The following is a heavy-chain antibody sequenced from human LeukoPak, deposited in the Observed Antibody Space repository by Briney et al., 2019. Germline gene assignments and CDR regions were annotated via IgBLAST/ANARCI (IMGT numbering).Heavy chain of an antibody. Sequence: GGSLRLSCAASGFTFHDYAMHWVWRAPGKGLEWVSGISWNGGTIDYADSVKGRFTISRDNAKNSLYLQMNSLRPEDMALYYCAKGPTYSSSSLFDYWGQGILVAVSS. CDR2: ISWNGGTI. V-gene: IGHV3-9*03. D-gene: IGHD6-6*01. CDR1: GFTFHDYA. CDR3: AKGPTYSSSSLFDY. J-gene: IGHJ4*02.